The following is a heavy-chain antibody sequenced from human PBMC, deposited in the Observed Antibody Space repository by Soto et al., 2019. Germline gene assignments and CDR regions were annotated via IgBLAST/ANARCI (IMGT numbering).Heavy chain of an antibody. CDR2: MNPNSGNT. CDR3: EGEKVGTTGIDF. Sequence: QAQLVQSGAEVKKPGASVKVSCKASGYTFTGYDINWVRQATGQGLEWMGWMNPNSGNTGYAQNFQGRVTMTRDNSITTAYMELTSLRDDDSAVYYCEGEKVGTTGIDFWGQGTLVTVSS. J-gene: IGHJ4*02. D-gene: IGHD1-26*01. CDR1: GYTFTGYD. V-gene: IGHV1-8*01.